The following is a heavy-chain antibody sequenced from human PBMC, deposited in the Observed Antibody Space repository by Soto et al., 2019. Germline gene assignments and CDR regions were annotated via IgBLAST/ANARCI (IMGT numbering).Heavy chain of an antibody. CDR2: INHSGST. CDR1: GGSFSGYY. J-gene: IGHJ4*02. D-gene: IGHD6-13*01. V-gene: IGHV4-34*01. Sequence: SETLSLTCAVYGGSFSGYYWSWIRQPPGKGLEWIGEINHSGSTNYNPSLKSRVTISLDTSKNQFSLKLSSVTAADTAVYYCARGGPGIAAAGTFDYWGQGTLVTVSS. CDR3: ARGGPGIAAAGTFDY.